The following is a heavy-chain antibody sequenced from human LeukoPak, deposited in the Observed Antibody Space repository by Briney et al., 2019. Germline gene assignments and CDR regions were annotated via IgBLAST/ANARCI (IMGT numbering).Heavy chain of an antibody. CDR3: ARNGAYCLNY. Sequence: PGGSLRLSCAASGFTVSSNYMSWVRQPPGKGLEWIGEIHHSGTTTNYNPSLKSRATISIDESKNQFSLNLNSVTAADTAVYYCARNGAYCLNYWGQGTLVTVSS. D-gene: IGHD4-17*01. CDR1: GFTVSSNY. J-gene: IGHJ4*02. CDR2: IHHSGTT. V-gene: IGHV4-4*02.